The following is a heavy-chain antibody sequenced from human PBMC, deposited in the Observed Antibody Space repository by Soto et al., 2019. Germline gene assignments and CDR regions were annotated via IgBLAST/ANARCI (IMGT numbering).Heavy chain of an antibody. D-gene: IGHD3-22*01. CDR2: ISYDGSNK. J-gene: IGHJ4*02. CDR3: AKSSLGDYYDSSGYYPD. V-gene: IGHV3-30*18. Sequence: QVQLVESGGGVVQPGRSLRLSCAASGFTFSSNGMHWVRQAPGKGLEWVAVISYDGSNKYYADSVKGRFTISRDNSKNTLYLQMNSLRAEDTAVYYCAKSSLGDYYDSSGYYPDWGQGTLVTVSS. CDR1: GFTFSSNG.